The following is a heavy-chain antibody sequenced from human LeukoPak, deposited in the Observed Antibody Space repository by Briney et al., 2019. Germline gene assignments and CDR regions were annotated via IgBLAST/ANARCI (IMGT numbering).Heavy chain of an antibody. V-gene: IGHV4-4*09. CDR2: IYTSGST. D-gene: IGHD6-19*01. J-gene: IGHJ3*02. Sequence: PSETLSLTCTVSGVSISSYYWSWIRQPPGKGLEWIGYIYTSGSTNYNPSLKSRVTISVDTSKNQFSLKLSSVTAADTAVYYCATATSGYSSGWYFFSRGSDAFDIWGQGTMVTVSS. CDR3: ATATSGYSSGWYFFSRGSDAFDI. CDR1: GVSISSYY.